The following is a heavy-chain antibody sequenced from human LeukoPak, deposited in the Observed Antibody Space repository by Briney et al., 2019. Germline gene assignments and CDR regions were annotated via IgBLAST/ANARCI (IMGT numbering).Heavy chain of an antibody. CDR1: GVSVSSGSYY. D-gene: IGHD3-9*01. CDR2: IYYSGTT. CDR3: ARTTGRYLQFDP. J-gene: IGHJ5*02. Sequence: SETLSLTCTASGVSVSSGSYYWSWFRQPPGKGLEWIGYIYYSGTTNYNPSLKSRVTISVDTSKNQFSLKLSSVTAADTAVYYCARTTGRYLQFDPWGQGTLVTVSS. V-gene: IGHV4-61*01.